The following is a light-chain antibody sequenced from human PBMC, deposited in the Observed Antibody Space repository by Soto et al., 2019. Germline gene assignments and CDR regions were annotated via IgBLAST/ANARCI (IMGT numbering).Light chain of an antibody. V-gene: IGKV3-15*01. CDR2: GAS. Sequence: EVVMTRSPATLSVSPGERATLSCRASQRVSSNLAWYQQKHGQAPRLLIYGASTRATGIPARFSGSGSGTEFTLTITSLQSEDFAVYYCQQYNNWPPLTFGGGTKVEIK. J-gene: IGKJ4*01. CDR1: QRVSSN. CDR3: QQYNNWPPLT.